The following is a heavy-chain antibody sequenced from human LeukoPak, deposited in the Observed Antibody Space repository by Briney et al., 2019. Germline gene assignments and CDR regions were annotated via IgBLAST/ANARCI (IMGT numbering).Heavy chain of an antibody. CDR2: FDPEDGET. CDR3: ARDEGQISGWYFDP. D-gene: IGHD6-19*01. J-gene: IGHJ2*01. V-gene: IGHV1-24*01. Sequence: ASVKVSCKVSGYTLTELSMHWVRQAPGKGLEWMGGFDPEDGETIYAQKFQGRVTMTRDTSTSTAYMELSSLRSEDTAVYYCARDEGQISGWYFDPWGRGTLVTVSS. CDR1: GYTLTELS.